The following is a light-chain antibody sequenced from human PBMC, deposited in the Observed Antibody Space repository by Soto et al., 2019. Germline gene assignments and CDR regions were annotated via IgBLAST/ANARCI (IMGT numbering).Light chain of an antibody. CDR2: EDN. CDR3: QSYDSSNLWV. Sequence: NFMLTQPHSVSESPGKTVTISCTRSSGSIASNYVQWYQQRPGSAPTTVIYEDNQRPSGVPDRFSGSIDSSSNSASLTISGLKTEDEADYYCQSYDSSNLWVFGGGTKSPS. CDR1: SGSIASNY. V-gene: IGLV6-57*03. J-gene: IGLJ3*02.